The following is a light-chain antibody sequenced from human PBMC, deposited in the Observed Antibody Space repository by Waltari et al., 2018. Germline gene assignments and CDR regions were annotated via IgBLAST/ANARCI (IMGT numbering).Light chain of an antibody. CDR1: QNILYSTNHKNY. CDR2: WAS. V-gene: IGKV4-1*01. Sequence: DIVMTQSPDSLAVSLGERATINCKSSQNILYSTNHKNYLTWYQQKPGQPPKLLIYWASTRESGVPDRFSGSGSGTDFTLTISSLQAEDVAVYYCQQYYTTPRTFGQGTKVEIK. J-gene: IGKJ2*01. CDR3: QQYYTTPRT.